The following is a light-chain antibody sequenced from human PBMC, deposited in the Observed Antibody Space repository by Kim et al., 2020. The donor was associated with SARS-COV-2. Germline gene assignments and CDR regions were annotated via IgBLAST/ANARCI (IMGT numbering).Light chain of an antibody. CDR2: KTS. CDR3: QRYNTPPWT. V-gene: IGKV1-5*03. J-gene: IGKJ1*01. CDR1: QSISTW. Sequence: AFIGDSVTITCRASQSISTWLAWYQQKPGRAPKLLIHKTSSLEPGVSSRFSGSGSGTEFTLTISSLQPDDYATYYCQRYNTPPWTFGQGTKVDIK.